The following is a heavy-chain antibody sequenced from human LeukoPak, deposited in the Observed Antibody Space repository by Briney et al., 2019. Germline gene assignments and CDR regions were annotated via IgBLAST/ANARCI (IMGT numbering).Heavy chain of an antibody. CDR1: GGSISSYY. D-gene: IGHD6-19*01. CDR2: INHSGST. J-gene: IGHJ4*02. V-gene: IGHV4-34*01. CDR3: ARGRGFVGDSSGWYMNFDY. Sequence: KPSETLSLTCAVSGGSISSYYWSWIRQPPGKGLEWIGEINHSGSTNYNPSLKSRVTISVDTSKNQFSLKLSSVTAADTAVYYCARGRGFVGDSSGWYMNFDYWGQGTLVTVSS.